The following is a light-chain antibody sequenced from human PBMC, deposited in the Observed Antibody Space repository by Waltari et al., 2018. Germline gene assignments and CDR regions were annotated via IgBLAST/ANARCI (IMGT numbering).Light chain of an antibody. CDR1: QSISTW. CDR2: KAS. J-gene: IGKJ2*01. CDR3: QQYKSYPYT. Sequence: DIQMTQSLSTLSASVGERVTITCRASQSISTWLAWYQQKPGKAPKLLIYKASSLESGVPSRFSGSGSGTEFTLTISSPQPDDFATYYCQQYKSYPYTFGQGTKLEIK. V-gene: IGKV1-5*03.